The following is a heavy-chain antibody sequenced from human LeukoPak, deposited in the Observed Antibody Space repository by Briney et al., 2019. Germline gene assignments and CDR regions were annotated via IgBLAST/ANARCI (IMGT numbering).Heavy chain of an antibody. CDR2: ITSSSYT. D-gene: IGHD6-13*01. V-gene: IGHV3-11*03. Sequence: PGGSLRLSCAASGFTFSDYYMSWIRQAPGKGLEWVSYITSSSYTNYADSVKGRFTISRDNAKKSLYLQMNSLRAEDTAVYYCARRSWYGLYFDYWAREPWSPSPQ. CDR1: GFTFSDYY. CDR3: ARRSWYGLYFDY. J-gene: IGHJ4*02.